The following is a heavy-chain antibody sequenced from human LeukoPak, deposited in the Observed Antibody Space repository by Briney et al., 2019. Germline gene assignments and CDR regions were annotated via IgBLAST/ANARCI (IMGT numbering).Heavy chain of an antibody. CDR2: MNSDGSST. J-gene: IGHJ4*02. CDR3: ARIWRYSSGDGIVDY. D-gene: IGHD6-19*01. CDR1: GFIFSSYW. V-gene: IGHV3-74*01. Sequence: GGSLRLSCAASGFIFSSYWMHWVRQAPGKGLVWVSRMNSDGSSTNYADSVKGRFTISRDNAKNTLYLQMNSLRAEDTAVYYRARIWRYSSGDGIVDYWGQGTLVTVSS.